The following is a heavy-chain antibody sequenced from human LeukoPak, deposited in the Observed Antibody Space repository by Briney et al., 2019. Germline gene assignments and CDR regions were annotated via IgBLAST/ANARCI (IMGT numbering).Heavy chain of an antibody. CDR1: GGSISNNNYY. Sequence: SETLSLTCTVSGGSISNNNYYWGWIRQPPGKGLEWIGSIYYSGNTYYNPSLMSRVTISVDTSKNQFSLTLTSVTAADTAVYYCANYGYRGFFDYWGQGTLVTVSS. CDR3: ANYGYRGFFDY. V-gene: IGHV4-39*01. CDR2: IYYSGNT. J-gene: IGHJ4*02. D-gene: IGHD5-24*01.